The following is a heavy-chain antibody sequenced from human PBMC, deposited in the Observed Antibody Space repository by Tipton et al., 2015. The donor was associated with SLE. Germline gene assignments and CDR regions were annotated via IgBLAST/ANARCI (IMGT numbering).Heavy chain of an antibody. V-gene: IGHV4-4*07. J-gene: IGHJ4*02. CDR1: GGSISSYY. CDR2: IYTSGST. CDR3: ARVEFGGTFFDY. D-gene: IGHD2-15*01. Sequence: LSLTCTVSGGSISSYYWSWIRQPAGKGLEWIGRIYTSGSTNYNPPLKSRATMSVDTSKNQFSLKLSAVTAADTAVYYCARVEFGGTFFDYWGQGTLVTVSS.